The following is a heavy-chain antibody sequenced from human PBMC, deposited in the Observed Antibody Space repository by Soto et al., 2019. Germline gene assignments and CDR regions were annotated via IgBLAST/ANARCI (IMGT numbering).Heavy chain of an antibody. Sequence: PSETLSLTCAVYGGSFSGYYWSWIRQPPGKGLEWIGEINHSGSTNYNPSLKSRVTISVDTSKNQFSLKLSSVTAADTAVYYCARRARYGMDVWGQGTTVTVSS. J-gene: IGHJ6*02. CDR1: GGSFSGYY. CDR3: ARRARYGMDV. V-gene: IGHV4-34*01. D-gene: IGHD6-6*01. CDR2: INHSGST.